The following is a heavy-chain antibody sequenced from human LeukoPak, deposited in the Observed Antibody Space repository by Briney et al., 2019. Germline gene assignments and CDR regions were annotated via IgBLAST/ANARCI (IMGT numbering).Heavy chain of an antibody. Sequence: GASVKVSCKASGYTFTSYEISWVRQAPGKGVEWMAWISAYNGNTNYAQNLQGRVNMTTDTSTSTAYMELRSLRSDDTAVYYCARHSSGWSFYFDYWGQGTLVTVSS. J-gene: IGHJ4*02. CDR2: ISAYNGNT. D-gene: IGHD6-19*01. CDR3: ARHSSGWSFYFDY. V-gene: IGHV1-18*01. CDR1: GYTFTSYE.